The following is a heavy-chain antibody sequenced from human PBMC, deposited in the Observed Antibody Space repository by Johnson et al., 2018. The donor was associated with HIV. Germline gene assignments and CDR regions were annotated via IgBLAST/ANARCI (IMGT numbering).Heavy chain of an antibody. V-gene: IGHV3-30*02. D-gene: IGHD3-10*01. J-gene: IGHJ3*02. CDR2: IRYDGSNK. CDR1: GFTFSSYG. Sequence: QVRLVESGGGLVQPGGSLRLSCAASGFTFSSYGMPWVRQAPVKGLAWVAFIRYDGSNKYYADSVQGRFTIPRDDSKNTLYLQLNSLKTEDTAVYYCTTDLELAGLWFGELWDDAFDIWGQGTRVTVSS. CDR3: TTDLELAGLWFGELWDDAFDI.